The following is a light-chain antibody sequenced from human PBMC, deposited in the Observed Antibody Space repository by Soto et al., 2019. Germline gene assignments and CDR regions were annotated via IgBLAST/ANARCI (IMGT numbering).Light chain of an antibody. J-gene: IGKJ3*01. Sequence: DIQMTQSPSSLSASVGDRVTITCQARQDIRKFLNWYQQKPGKAPKLLINDASNLETGVPSRFSGSASLTDFSLTITGQQPEDMPTYYCQHYDNLVTFFPWTTVYIK. CDR2: DAS. V-gene: IGKV1-33*01. CDR1: QDIRKF. CDR3: QHYDNLVT.